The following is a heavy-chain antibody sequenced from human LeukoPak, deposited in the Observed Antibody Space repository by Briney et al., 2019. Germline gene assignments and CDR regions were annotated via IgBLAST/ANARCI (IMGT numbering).Heavy chain of an antibody. Sequence: SETLSLTCAVSGYSISSGYYWGWIRQPPGKGLEWIGSLYHSGNTYYNPSLKSRVTISVDTSMNQFSLKLRSVTAADTAVYYCLAISSWYYFDYWGQGALVTVSS. CDR1: GYSISSGYY. J-gene: IGHJ4*02. D-gene: IGHD6-13*01. CDR2: LYHSGNT. V-gene: IGHV4-38-2*01. CDR3: LAISSWYYFDY.